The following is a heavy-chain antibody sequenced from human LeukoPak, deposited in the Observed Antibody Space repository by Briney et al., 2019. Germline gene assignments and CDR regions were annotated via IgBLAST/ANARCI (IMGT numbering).Heavy chain of an antibody. V-gene: IGHV4-59*08. D-gene: IGHD3-10*01. CDR1: GGSLRNSY. CDR3: ARLLLDYSNDDGNFGGPHLPD. J-gene: IGHJ4*02. CDR2: ISYSGIT. Sequence: SETLSLTCTVSGGSLRNSYWTWLRQPPGKTLEWIGYISYSGITNRNPSLKSRVSFSLDSSKNQISLTLTSVTAADTAVYFCARLLLDYSNDDGNFGGPHLPDWGQGTLVTVSS.